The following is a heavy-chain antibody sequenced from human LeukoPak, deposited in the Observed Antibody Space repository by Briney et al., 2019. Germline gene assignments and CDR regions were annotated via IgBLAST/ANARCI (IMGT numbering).Heavy chain of an antibody. J-gene: IGHJ4*02. V-gene: IGHV4-59*01. Sequence: PSETLSLTCTVSGDSLSYFYWSWIRQPPGKGLEWIGYIYNSGSTNYNPSLKSRVTISLGTSKNQFSLKLSSVTAADTAVYYCARGVVAAAGRTFDFWGQGTLVTVSS. CDR2: IYNSGST. D-gene: IGHD6-13*01. CDR3: ARGVVAAAGRTFDF. CDR1: GDSLSYFY.